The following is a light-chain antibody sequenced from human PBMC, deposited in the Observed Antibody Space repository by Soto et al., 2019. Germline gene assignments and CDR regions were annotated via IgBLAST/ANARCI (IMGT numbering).Light chain of an antibody. CDR3: QQYGSSPLT. Sequence: EVVLTQSPGTLSLSPGERATLSCRASQSVSSSYLAWYQQKPGQAPRLLIHGASSRATGIPDRFSGSRSGTDFTLTISRLEREDVAVYYCQQYGSSPLTFGGGTKVEI. V-gene: IGKV3-20*01. CDR2: GAS. CDR1: QSVSSSY. J-gene: IGKJ4*01.